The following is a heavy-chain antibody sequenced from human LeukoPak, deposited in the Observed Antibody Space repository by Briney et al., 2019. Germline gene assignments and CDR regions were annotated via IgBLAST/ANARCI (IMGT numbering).Heavy chain of an antibody. CDR2: INPNSGGT. CDR1: GYTFTGYY. CDR3: ARSITIFGVVSRTFDY. J-gene: IGHJ4*02. Sequence: ASVKVSCKASGYTFTGYYMHWVRQAPGQGLEWMGWINPNSGGTNYAQKFQGRVTMTRDTSISTAYMELSRLRPDDTAVYYCARSITIFGVVSRTFDYWGQGTLVTVSS. D-gene: IGHD3-3*01. V-gene: IGHV1-2*02.